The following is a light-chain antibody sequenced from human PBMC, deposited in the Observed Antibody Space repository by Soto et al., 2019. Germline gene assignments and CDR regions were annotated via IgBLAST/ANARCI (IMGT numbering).Light chain of an antibody. CDR1: QSVSNNY. J-gene: IGKJ1*01. CDR2: GAS. CDR3: QHSGNSHGT. Sequence: EIVLTQSPGTLSLSPGERATLSCRASQSVSNNYLAWYQQKPGQAPRLLIYGASSRATGIPDRFSGSGSGTDFTLTISRLEPEDVAVYYCQHSGNSHGTFGQGTKVDIK. V-gene: IGKV3-20*01.